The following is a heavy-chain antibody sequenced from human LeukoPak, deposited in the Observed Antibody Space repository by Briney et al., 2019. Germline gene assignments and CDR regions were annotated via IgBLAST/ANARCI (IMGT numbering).Heavy chain of an antibody. Sequence: SETLSLTCTVSGGSISSSSYYWGWIRQPPGKGLEWIGSIYYSGSTYYNSSLKSRVTISVDTSKNQFSLKLSSVTAADTAVYYCARHDVLTGYYSYYFDYWGQGTLVTVSS. V-gene: IGHV4-39*01. CDR1: GGSISSSSYY. CDR2: IYYSGST. J-gene: IGHJ4*02. D-gene: IGHD3-9*01. CDR3: ARHDVLTGYYSYYFDY.